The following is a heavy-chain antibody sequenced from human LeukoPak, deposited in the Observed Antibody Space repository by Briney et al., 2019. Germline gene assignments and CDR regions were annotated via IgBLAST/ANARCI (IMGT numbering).Heavy chain of an antibody. V-gene: IGHV4-59*08. Sequence: SETLSLTCTVSGGSISSYYWSWIRQPPGKGLEWIGYIYYSGSTNYNPSFKSRVTISVGTSKNQFSLKLSSVTAADTAVYYCARHGIGYDILTGYYDSWFDPWGQGTLVTVSS. CDR2: IYYSGST. J-gene: IGHJ5*02. CDR1: GGSISSYY. CDR3: ARHGIGYDILTGYYDSWFDP. D-gene: IGHD3-9*01.